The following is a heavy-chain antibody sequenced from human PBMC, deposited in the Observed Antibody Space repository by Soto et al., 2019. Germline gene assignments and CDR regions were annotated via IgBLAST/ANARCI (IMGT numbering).Heavy chain of an antibody. CDR3: AHRRGLLATGQGWYFDA. J-gene: IGHJ2*01. CDR1: GFSVATSGVG. CDR2: IYWDDDK. V-gene: IGHV2-5*02. Sequence: QITLKESGPTLVKSTQTLTLTCTCSGFSVATSGVGVGWIRQPPGKALEWLALIYWDDDKRYSPSLKRRLNITKDASKNQVVLTVTNVDPGDTATYPCAHRRGLLATGQGWYFDAWGRGALVTVSS. D-gene: IGHD5-12*01.